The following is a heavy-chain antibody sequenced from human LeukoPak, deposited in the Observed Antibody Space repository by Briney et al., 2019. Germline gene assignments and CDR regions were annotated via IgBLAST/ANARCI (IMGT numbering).Heavy chain of an antibody. D-gene: IGHD2-15*01. CDR2: IFSSGST. J-gene: IGHJ4*02. CDR1: GGSISSYY. V-gene: IGHV4-4*07. CDR3: ARGRYCSGGSCKLDY. Sequence: SETLSLTCTVSGGSISSYYWSWIRQPAGKGLEWIGRIFSSGSTNYNPSLKSRVTISVDTSKNQFSLKLSSVTAADTAVYYCARGRYCSGGSCKLDYWGQGTLVTVSS.